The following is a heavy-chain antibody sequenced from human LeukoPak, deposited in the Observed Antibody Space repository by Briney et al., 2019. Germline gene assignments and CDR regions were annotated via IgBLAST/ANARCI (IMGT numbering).Heavy chain of an antibody. CDR1: GGSFSGYY. D-gene: IGHD3-3*01. J-gene: IGHJ6*03. CDR3: ARGNRSGYPYYYYYMDV. Sequence: PSETLSLTCAVYGGSFSGYYWSWIRQPPGKGLEWIGEINHSGSTNYNPSLKSRVTISVDTSKNQFSLKLSSVTAADTAVYYCARGNRSGYPYYYYYMDVWGKGTTVTVSS. V-gene: IGHV4-34*01. CDR2: INHSGST.